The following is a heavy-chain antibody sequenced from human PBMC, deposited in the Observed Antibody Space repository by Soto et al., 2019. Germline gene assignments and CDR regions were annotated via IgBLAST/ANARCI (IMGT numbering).Heavy chain of an antibody. Sequence: SETLSLTCAVYGGSFSGYYWSWIRQPPGKGLEWIGEINHSGSTNYNPSLKSRVSISVDTSKNQFSLKLSSVTAADTAVYYCARGYMVRGVLDYWGQGTLVTVSS. D-gene: IGHD3-10*01. CDR1: GGSFSGYY. V-gene: IGHV4-34*01. CDR3: ARGYMVRGVLDY. J-gene: IGHJ4*02. CDR2: INHSGST.